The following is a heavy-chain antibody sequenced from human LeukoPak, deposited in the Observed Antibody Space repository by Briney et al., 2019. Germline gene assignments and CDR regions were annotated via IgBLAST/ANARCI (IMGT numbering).Heavy chain of an antibody. CDR1: GYTFTSYD. J-gene: IGHJ4*02. V-gene: IGHV1-8*01. CDR3: ARGPPNWGYDY. CDR2: MSPNSGDT. D-gene: IGHD7-27*01. Sequence: ASVKVSCKASGYTFTSYDFNWVRQATGQRPEWMGWMSPNSGDTGYSQKFQDRVTMTRNTSISTAYMELSSLRSDDTAVYYCARGPPNWGYDYWGPGTLVTVSS.